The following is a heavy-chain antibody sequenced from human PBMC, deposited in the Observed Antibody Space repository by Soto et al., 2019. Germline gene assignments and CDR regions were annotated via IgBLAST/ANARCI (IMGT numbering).Heavy chain of an antibody. CDR1: GFTVSSNY. Sequence: GGSLRLSCAASGFTVSSNYMSWVRQAPGKGLEWVSVIYSGGSTYYADSVKGRFTISRHNSKNTLYLQMNSLRAEDTAVYYCARYYDFWSGYYPYWGQGTLVTVSS. J-gene: IGHJ4*02. CDR2: IYSGGST. V-gene: IGHV3-53*04. CDR3: ARYYDFWSGYYPY. D-gene: IGHD3-3*01.